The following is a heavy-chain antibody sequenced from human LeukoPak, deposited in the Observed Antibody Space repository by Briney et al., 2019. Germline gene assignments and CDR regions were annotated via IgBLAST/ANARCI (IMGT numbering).Heavy chain of an antibody. Sequence: SETLSLTCTVSAGSISSNYWSWIRQPPGKGLEWIGYIYYSGSTNYNPSLKSRVTISVDTSKNQFSLKLSSVTAADTAVYYCARRYCSSTSCYMPSYYFDYWGQGTLVTVSS. J-gene: IGHJ4*02. CDR2: IYYSGST. D-gene: IGHD2-2*02. V-gene: IGHV4-59*01. CDR3: ARRYCSSTSCYMPSYYFDY. CDR1: AGSISSNY.